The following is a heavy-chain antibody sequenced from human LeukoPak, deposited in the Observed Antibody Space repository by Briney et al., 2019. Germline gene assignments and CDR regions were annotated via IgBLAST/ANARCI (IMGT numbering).Heavy chain of an antibody. V-gene: IGHV4-34*01. CDR3: ARGGYSYGPRSFDY. D-gene: IGHD5-18*01. J-gene: IGHJ4*02. Sequence: PSETLSLTCAVYGGSFSGYYWSWIRQPPGKGLEWIGEINHSGSTNYNPSLESRVTISVDTSKNQFSLKLSSVAAADTAVYYCARGGYSYGPRSFDYWGQGTLVTVSS. CDR2: INHSGST. CDR1: GGSFSGYY.